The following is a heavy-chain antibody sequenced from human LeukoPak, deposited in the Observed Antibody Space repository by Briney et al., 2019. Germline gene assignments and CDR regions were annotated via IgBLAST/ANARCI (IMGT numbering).Heavy chain of an antibody. CDR2: ISSGTGSYT. V-gene: IGHV3-21*01. Sequence: GGSLRLSCVVSGFSFSSYSMNWVRQAPGKGLEWVSTISSGTGSYTYYADSVRGRFTISRDNAKNSLYLQMNSLRAEDTAVYYCARCSGVFGSSDYWGQGTLVTVSS. D-gene: IGHD6-6*01. J-gene: IGHJ4*02. CDR1: GFSFSSYS. CDR3: ARCSGVFGSSDY.